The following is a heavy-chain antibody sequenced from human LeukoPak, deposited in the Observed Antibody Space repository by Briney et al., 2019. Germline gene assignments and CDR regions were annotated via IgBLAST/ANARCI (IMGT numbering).Heavy chain of an antibody. CDR2: ISDTGTT. CDR3: ATGYYEPFEK. J-gene: IGHJ4*02. Sequence: SETLSLTCTVSGGSVSSYYWNWIRQPPGKGPEWIGCISDTGTTKYNPAFKSRVTISVDTSKNQFSLKLTSVTAADTAVYFCATGYYEPFEKWGQGTLVSVSS. V-gene: IGHV4-59*02. D-gene: IGHD3-22*01. CDR1: GGSVSSYY.